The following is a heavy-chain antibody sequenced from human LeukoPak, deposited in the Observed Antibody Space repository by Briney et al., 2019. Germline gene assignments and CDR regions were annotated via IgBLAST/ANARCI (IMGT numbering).Heavy chain of an antibody. J-gene: IGHJ3*02. CDR3: AMGGYVISDYAFDI. CDR2: INSDGSST. D-gene: IGHD5-12*01. Sequence: PGRSLRLSCAASGFTFSSYWMHWVRQAPGKGLVWVSRINSDGSSTSYADSVKGRFTISRDNAKNTLYLQMNSLRAEDTAVYYCAMGGYVISDYAFDIWGQGTMVTVSS. V-gene: IGHV3-74*01. CDR1: GFTFSSYW.